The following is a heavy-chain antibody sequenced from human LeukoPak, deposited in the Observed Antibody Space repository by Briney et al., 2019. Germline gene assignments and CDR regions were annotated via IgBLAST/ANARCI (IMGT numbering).Heavy chain of an antibody. CDR1: GGSISSGSYY. J-gene: IGHJ4*02. CDR3: AREYSSSSGFDY. Sequence: SETLSLTCTVSGGSISSGSYYWSWIRQPTGTGLEWIGRIYTSGSTNYNPSLKSRVTISVDTSKNQFSLKLSSVTAADTAVYYCAREYSSSSGFDYWGQGTLVTVSS. CDR2: IYTSGST. D-gene: IGHD6-6*01. V-gene: IGHV4-61*02.